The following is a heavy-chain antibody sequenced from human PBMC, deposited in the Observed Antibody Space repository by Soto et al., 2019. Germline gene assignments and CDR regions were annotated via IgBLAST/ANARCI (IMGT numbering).Heavy chain of an antibody. CDR1: EFTSSSDS. CDR2: ISTGGTTT. J-gene: IGHJ5*01. Sequence: GGSLRLSCAASEFTSSSDSMNWVRQPPGKGLEWVSGISTGGTTTYYADSVKGRFTISRDNSNNTLYLRLNNLRAEDTAVYYCAKSQDDILSGYDSWGQGSRVSDSS. CDR3: AKSQDDILSGYDS. V-gene: IGHV3-NL1*01. D-gene: IGHD3-9*01.